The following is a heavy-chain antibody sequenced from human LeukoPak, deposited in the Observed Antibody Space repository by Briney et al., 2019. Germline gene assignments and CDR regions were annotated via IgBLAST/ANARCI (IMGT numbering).Heavy chain of an antibody. CDR1: GYTFTSYY. CDR2: INPSGGST. D-gene: IGHD2-8*01. CDR3: ARGAWHMVYQPVIDP. J-gene: IGHJ5*02. V-gene: IGHV1-46*01. Sequence: GASVKVSCKASGYTFTSYYMHWVRQAPGQGLEWMGIINPSGGSTSYAQKFQGRVTMTRDMSTSTVYMELSRLRSDDTAVYYCARGAWHMVYQPVIDPWGQGTLVTVSS.